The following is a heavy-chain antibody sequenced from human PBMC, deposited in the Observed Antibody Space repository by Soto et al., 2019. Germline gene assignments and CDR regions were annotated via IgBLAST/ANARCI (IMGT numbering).Heavy chain of an antibody. J-gene: IGHJ5*02. V-gene: IGHV3-74*01. CDR1: GFTFSTYW. Sequence: GGSLILSCAASGFTFSTYWMHWVRQAPGKGLVWVSHISSDGSSASYADSVKGRFTISRDNAKDTLYLHLNSLRAEDTAVYYCARGLAYRHGFGGPWGQGTLVTVSS. CDR3: ARGLAYRHGFGGP. CDR2: ISSDGSSA. D-gene: IGHD5-18*01.